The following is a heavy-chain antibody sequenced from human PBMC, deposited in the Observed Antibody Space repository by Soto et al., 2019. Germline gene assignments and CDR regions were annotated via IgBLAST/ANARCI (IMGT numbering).Heavy chain of an antibody. CDR3: SRVDPGETSPFDH. CDR2: INPFDGSR. CDR1: GYIFISYY. Sequence: QVQLVQSGAEVKKPGASVKVSCKASGYIFISYYIHWVRQAPGQGLEWMGWINPFDGSRMFAQSFQGRVTMTRDTSTSTVYMEVSSLRSEDTAVYYCSRVDPGETSPFDHWGQGTLVTVSS. V-gene: IGHV1-46*03. J-gene: IGHJ4*02. D-gene: IGHD3-10*01.